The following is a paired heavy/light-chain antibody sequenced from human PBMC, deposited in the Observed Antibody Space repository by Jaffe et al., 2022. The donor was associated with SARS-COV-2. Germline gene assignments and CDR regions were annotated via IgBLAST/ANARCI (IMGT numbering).Light chain of an antibody. CDR1: QSLLHSNGYNY. Sequence: DIVMTQSPLSLPVTPGEPASISCRSSQSLLHSNGYNYLDWYLQKPGQSPQLLIYLGSNRASGVPDRFSGSGSGTDFTLKISRVEAEDVGVYYCMQALQTPHLTFGGGTKVEIK. J-gene: IGKJ4*01. CDR2: LGS. V-gene: IGKV2-28*01. CDR3: MQALQTPHLT.
Heavy chain of an antibody. CDR2: ISYDGSNK. CDR3: ARSWHPSPQYYDSSGYYYGLR. D-gene: IGHD3-22*01. V-gene: IGHV3-30*04. Sequence: QVQLVESGGGVVQPGRSLRLSCAASGFTFSSYAMHWVRQAPGKGLEWVAVISYDGSNKYYADSVKGRFTISRDNSKNTLYLQMNSLRAEDTAVYYCARSWHPSPQYYDSSGYYYGLRWGQGTLVTVSS. J-gene: IGHJ4*02. CDR1: GFTFSSYA.